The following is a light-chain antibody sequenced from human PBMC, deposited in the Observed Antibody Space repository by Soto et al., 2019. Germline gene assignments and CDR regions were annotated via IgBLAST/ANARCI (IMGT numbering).Light chain of an antibody. Sequence: AIRMTQSPSSFSASTGDRVTITCRASQGISSYLAWYQQKPGKAPKLLIYDASTLQSGVPSRFSGSVSGTDFTLTISCLQSEDFATYYCQQYYSYPLTFGPGTKVDIK. V-gene: IGKV1-8*01. CDR1: QGISSY. J-gene: IGKJ3*01. CDR2: DAS. CDR3: QQYYSYPLT.